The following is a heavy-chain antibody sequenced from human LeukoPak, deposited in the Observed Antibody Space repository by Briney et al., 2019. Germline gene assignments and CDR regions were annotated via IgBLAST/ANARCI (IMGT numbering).Heavy chain of an antibody. CDR2: ISYDGSNI. Sequence: GGSLRLPCAASGFSFSSYAMHWVRQAPGKGREWGAVISYDGSNIYYADSVRDRFTISRDNSKNTLFLQMNGLRPKNTLGYYCAGDHDSLTGNNGSGPWGQGTLVPVSS. CDR3: AGDHDSLTGNNGSGP. J-gene: IGHJ5*02. V-gene: IGHV3-30*04. CDR1: GFSFSSYA. D-gene: IGHD3-9*01.